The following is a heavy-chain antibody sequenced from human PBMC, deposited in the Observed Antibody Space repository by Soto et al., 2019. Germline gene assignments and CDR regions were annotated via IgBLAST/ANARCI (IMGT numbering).Heavy chain of an antibody. Sequence: EVQLLESGGGLVQPGGSLRLSCAASGFTFNNYAMTWVRQAPGKGLEWVSAISGGGDTTSYADSVKGRFTVSRDGSKNTLYLQRSSPRAEDTALYYCAKGRGGSGSLTPRVDSWGQGTLVTVSS. CDR3: AKGRGGSGSLTPRVDS. CDR1: GFTFNNYA. J-gene: IGHJ4*02. V-gene: IGHV3-23*01. D-gene: IGHD3-10*01. CDR2: ISGGGDTT.